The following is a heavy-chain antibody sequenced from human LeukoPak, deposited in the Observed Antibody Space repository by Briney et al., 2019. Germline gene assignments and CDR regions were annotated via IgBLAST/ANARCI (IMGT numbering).Heavy chain of an antibody. CDR2: INHSGST. D-gene: IGHD2-8*01. CDR1: GGSFSGYY. Sequence: SETLSLTCAVYGGSFSGYYWSWIRQPPGKGLEWIGEINHSGSTNYNPSLKSRVTISVDTSKNQFSLKLSSVTAADTAVYYCARGARKYCTNGVCYRVPHYYFDYWGQGTLVTVSS. J-gene: IGHJ4*02. V-gene: IGHV4-34*01. CDR3: ARGARKYCTNGVCYRVPHYYFDY.